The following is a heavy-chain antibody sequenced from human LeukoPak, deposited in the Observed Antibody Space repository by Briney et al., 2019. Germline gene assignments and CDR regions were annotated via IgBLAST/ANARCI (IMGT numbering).Heavy chain of an antibody. V-gene: IGHV4-38-2*02. CDR3: ARQGNTTSLFDC. D-gene: IGHD1-14*01. J-gene: IGHJ4*02. Sequence: PSETLSLTCTVSGYSISSGYYWGWIRQPPGKRLEWIGSIYYSGSTYYNPSLKSRVTISVDPSKNQFSLKLSSVTAADTAVYYCARQGNTTSLFDCWGQGTLVTVSS. CDR2: IYYSGST. CDR1: GYSISSGYY.